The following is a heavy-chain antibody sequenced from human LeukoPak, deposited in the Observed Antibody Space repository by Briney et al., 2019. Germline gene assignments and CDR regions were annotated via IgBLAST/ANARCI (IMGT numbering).Heavy chain of an antibody. V-gene: IGHV3-30-3*01. J-gene: IGHJ4*02. D-gene: IGHD1-1*01. CDR3: ASTDRATGTTWGLDY. CDR2: ISYDGSNK. CDR1: GFSISSYA. Sequence: GGSLRLSCAASGFSISSYAIHWVRQAPGKGLESVAVISYDGSNKYYADSVKGRFTISRDNSKNILYLQMNSLRADDTAVYYCASTDRATGTTWGLDYWGQGTLVTVSS.